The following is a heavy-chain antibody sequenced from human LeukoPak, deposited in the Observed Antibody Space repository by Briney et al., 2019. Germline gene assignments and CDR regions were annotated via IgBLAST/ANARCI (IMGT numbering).Heavy chain of an antibody. CDR2: MIPNFGTT. Sequence: ASVTVSCEASVCSFNCYGFCWVRLGPAPGHEWVGVMIPNFGTTNYTQQSQGTVTITTHESTSTAYIELSSLRSEDTAGYYCARDDWGYCSSTTCAPSMDVWGKGTTVTVSS. V-gene: IGHV1-69*05. J-gene: IGHJ6*03. CDR3: ARDDWGYCSSTTCAPSMDV. D-gene: IGHD2-2*01. CDR1: VCSFNCYG.